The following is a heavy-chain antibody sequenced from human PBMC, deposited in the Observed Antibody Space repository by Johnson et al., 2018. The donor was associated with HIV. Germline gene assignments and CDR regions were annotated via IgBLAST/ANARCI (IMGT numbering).Heavy chain of an antibody. Sequence: QEQLVESGGGLVTPGGSLRLSCAASGFTFSDFFMSWIRQAPGKGLEWVAYMSTSGSTKFYADSVKGRFTISSDNAKNSLYLQMNSLRAEDTAVYYCARDLLYSSSSTDAFDIWGPGTMVTVSS. CDR1: GFTFSDFF. CDR2: MSTSGSTK. CDR3: ARDLLYSSSSTDAFDI. V-gene: IGHV3-11*04. D-gene: IGHD6-13*01. J-gene: IGHJ3*02.